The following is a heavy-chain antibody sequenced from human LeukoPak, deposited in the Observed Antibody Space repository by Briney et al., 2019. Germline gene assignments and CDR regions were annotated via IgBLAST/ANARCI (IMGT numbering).Heavy chain of an antibody. CDR2: IYPGDSDT. D-gene: IGHD6-13*01. J-gene: IGHJ6*03. CDR3: ARLSSSSWPHNPRHYYYYYYMDV. Sequence: GEALQISFKGSGYSFTSYWIGWVRPMAGKGLGWMGIIYPGDSDTRDSPSFQGQVTISADKSISTAYLQWSSLTASDTAMYYCARLSSSSWPHNPRHYYYYYYMDVWGKGTTVTISS. CDR1: GYSFTSYW. V-gene: IGHV5-51*01.